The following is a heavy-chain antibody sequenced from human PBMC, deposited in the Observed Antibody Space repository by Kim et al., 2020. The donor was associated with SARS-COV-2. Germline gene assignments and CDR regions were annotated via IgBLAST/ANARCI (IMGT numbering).Heavy chain of an antibody. J-gene: IGHJ4*02. CDR3: AKLYDSSGYYADY. Sequence: GYADSVKGRFTISRDNAKNSLYLQMNSLRAEDTALYYCAKLYDSSGYYADYWGQGTLVTVSS. D-gene: IGHD3-22*01. V-gene: IGHV3-9*01.